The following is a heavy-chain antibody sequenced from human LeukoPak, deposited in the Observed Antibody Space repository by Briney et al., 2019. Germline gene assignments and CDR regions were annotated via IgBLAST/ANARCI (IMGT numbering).Heavy chain of an antibody. CDR3: VRVRYSGSWFPVPNFDC. J-gene: IGHJ4*02. CDR1: GVTVSGSY. Sequence: PGGSLRLSCAASGVTVSGSYMSWVRQAPGKGLDWFSVIYTSGDTYYADSVKGRFTISRDSSKNTLYLQMNTLRTEDTAVYYCVRVRYSGSWFPVPNFDCWGQGTLVTVSS. CDR2: IYTSGDT. D-gene: IGHD1-26*01. V-gene: IGHV3-66*01.